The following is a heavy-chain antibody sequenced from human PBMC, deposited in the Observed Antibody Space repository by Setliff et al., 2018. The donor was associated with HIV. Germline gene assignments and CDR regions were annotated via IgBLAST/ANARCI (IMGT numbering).Heavy chain of an antibody. CDR3: ARRGQYGGSPYLES. J-gene: IGHJ5*02. D-gene: IGHD3-10*01. V-gene: IGHV4-38-2*02. Sequence: PSETLSLTCTVSGDFFSSDYYWGWIRQPPGEGLEWIVSFYHSGDTYYNPSLKSRVTISVDTSKNQFSLKLSSVTAADTAVYYCARRGQYGGSPYLESLGQGALVTVSS. CDR2: FYHSGDT. CDR1: GDFFSSDYY.